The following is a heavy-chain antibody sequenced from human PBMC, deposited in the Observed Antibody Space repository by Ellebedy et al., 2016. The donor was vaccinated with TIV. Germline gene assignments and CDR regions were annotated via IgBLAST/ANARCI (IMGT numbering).Heavy chain of an antibody. J-gene: IGHJ4*02. CDR1: GDSMSSSRFR. Sequence: MPGGSLRLSCTVSGDSMSSSRFRWAWIRQPPGQGLEWIGSVYYTGSSNYNPSLKSRVTISVDTSKNQFSLRLSSVTAADTSVYYCATQKDTGLTYFFASWGQGTLVTVSS. CDR3: ATQKDTGLTYFFAS. V-gene: IGHV4-39*01. D-gene: IGHD3/OR15-3a*01. CDR2: VYYTGSS.